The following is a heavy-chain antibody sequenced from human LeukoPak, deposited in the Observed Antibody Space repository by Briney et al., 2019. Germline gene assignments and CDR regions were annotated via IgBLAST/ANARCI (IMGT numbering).Heavy chain of an antibody. CDR1: GFTFSSYW. CDR3: ARGDIVEIPIDY. Sequence: HPGGSLRLSCAASGFTFSSYWMHWVRHAPGKGLVWVSRINSDGSSTSYADSVKGRFTISSDKAKNTLYLQMNSLRAEDTAVYYCARGDIVEIPIDYWGQGTLVTVSS. CDR2: INSDGSST. J-gene: IGHJ4*02. D-gene: IGHD5-24*01. V-gene: IGHV3-74*01.